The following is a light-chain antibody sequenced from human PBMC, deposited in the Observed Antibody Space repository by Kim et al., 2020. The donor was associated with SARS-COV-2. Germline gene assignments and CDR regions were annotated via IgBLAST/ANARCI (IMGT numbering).Light chain of an antibody. CDR2: DVN. V-gene: IGLV2-14*03. J-gene: IGLJ1*01. CDR3: SSFTTSSTFYV. CDR1: RSDVGSFNY. Sequence: QSITVSCTGTRSDVGSFNYVSWYQQHPGKAPKLMLYDVNKRPSGVSNRFSGSKSGNTASLTISGLQAEDEADYYCSSFTTSSTFYVLGTGTKVTVL.